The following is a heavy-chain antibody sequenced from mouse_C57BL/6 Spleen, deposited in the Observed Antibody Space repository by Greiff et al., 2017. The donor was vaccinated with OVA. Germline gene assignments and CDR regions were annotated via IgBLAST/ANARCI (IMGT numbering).Heavy chain of an antibody. CDR2: INPYNGDT. Sequence: EVKVVESGPELVKPGDSVKISCKASGYSFTGYFMNWVMQSHGKSLEWIGRINPYNGDTFYNQKFKGKATLTVDKSSSTAHMELRSLTSEDSAVYYCARSGYYGSYYAMDYWGQGTSVTVSS. CDR1: GYSFTGYF. CDR3: ARSGYYGSYYAMDY. V-gene: IGHV1-20*01. J-gene: IGHJ4*01. D-gene: IGHD1-1*01.